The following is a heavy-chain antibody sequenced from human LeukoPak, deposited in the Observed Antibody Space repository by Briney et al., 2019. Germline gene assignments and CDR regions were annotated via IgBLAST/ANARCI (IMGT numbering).Heavy chain of an antibody. CDR2: MKEDGGEI. J-gene: IGHJ4*02. CDR3: VRDRGYSTFDY. CDR1: GFPFSNYW. D-gene: IGHD4-23*01. V-gene: IGHV3-7*01. Sequence: GGSLRLSCAGSGFPFSNYWMAWVRQAPGKGLESVANMKEDGGEINYVDSVKGRFTISRDNAKNSLDLQMNSLRVDDTAVYYCVRDRGYSTFDYWGQGTLVIVSS.